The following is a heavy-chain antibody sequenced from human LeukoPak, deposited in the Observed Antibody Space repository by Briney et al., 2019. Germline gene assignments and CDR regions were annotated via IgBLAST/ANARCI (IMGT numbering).Heavy chain of an antibody. Sequence: SETLSLTCTVSGGSISSYYWSWIRQPPGKGLEWIGYIYYSGSTNYNPSLKSRVTISVDTSKNQFSLKLSSVTAADTAVYYCARHPRSYYYDSSGYHYYFDYWGQGTLVTVSS. D-gene: IGHD3-22*01. CDR3: ARHPRSYYYDSSGYHYYFDY. CDR1: GGSISSYY. J-gene: IGHJ4*02. V-gene: IGHV4-59*08. CDR2: IYYSGST.